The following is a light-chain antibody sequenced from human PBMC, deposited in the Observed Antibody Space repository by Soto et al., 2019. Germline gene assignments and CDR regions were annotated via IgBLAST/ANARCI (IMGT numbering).Light chain of an antibody. Sequence: DIQMTQSPSSLSASVGDRVTITFQASHDISIYLNWYQQKPGKAPKLLIYAASTLQSGVPSRFSGSGSGTDFTLTISSLQPDDFATYYCQQYNSYWTFGQGTKVDI. V-gene: IGKV1-16*01. CDR3: QQYNSYWT. CDR1: HDISIY. CDR2: AAS. J-gene: IGKJ1*01.